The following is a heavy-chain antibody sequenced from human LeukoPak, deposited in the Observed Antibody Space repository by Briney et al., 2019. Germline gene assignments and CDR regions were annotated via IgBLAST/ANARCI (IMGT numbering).Heavy chain of an antibody. J-gene: IGHJ4*02. V-gene: IGHV3-23*01. CDR3: AIHLPVPGIAAAGPFDY. D-gene: IGHD6-13*01. CDR1: GFTFRNYA. Sequence: GGSLRLSCTASGFTFRNYAMSWVRQAPGKGLEWVSAISGSGGSTYYADSVKGRFTISRDNSKNTLYLQMNSLRAEDTAVYYCAIHLPVPGIAAAGPFDYWGQGTLVTVSS. CDR2: ISGSGGST.